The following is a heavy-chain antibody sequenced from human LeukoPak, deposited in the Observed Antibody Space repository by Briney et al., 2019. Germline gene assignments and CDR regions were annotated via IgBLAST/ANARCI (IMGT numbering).Heavy chain of an antibody. CDR3: STVEHF. Sequence: GGSLRLSCAAPGFTFSSYWMHWVRQIPGKGLVWVSRIDSDGSGTSYADSVKGRFTISRDDVKNMLYLQMNSLRVEDTGLYYCSTVEHFWGQGTLVTVSS. CDR2: IDSDGSGT. J-gene: IGHJ4*02. D-gene: IGHD1/OR15-1a*01. CDR1: GFTFSSYW. V-gene: IGHV3-74*01.